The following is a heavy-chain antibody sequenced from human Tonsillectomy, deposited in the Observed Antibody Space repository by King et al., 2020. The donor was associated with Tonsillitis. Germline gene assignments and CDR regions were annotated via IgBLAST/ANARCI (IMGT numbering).Heavy chain of an antibody. V-gene: IGHV3-49*04. CDR3: TRVRPPGAVDI. J-gene: IGHJ3*02. CDR1: GFTFGDYA. CDR2: IRSKAYGGTT. Sequence: VQLVESGGGLVQPGRSLRLSCTASGFTFGDYAMSWVRQAPGKGLEWVGFIRSKAYGGTTEYAASVKGRFTISRDDSKSIAYLQMNSLKTEETAVYYWTRVRPPGAVDIWGQGTMVTASS. D-gene: IGHD3-10*01.